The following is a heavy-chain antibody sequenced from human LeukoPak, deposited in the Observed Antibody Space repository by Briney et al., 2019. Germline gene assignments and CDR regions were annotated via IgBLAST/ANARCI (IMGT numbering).Heavy chain of an antibody. Sequence: ASVTVSCKASGGSFSSYGISWVRQAPGQGLEWMGGIIPISGILRYAQKFQGRVTITADKSTSTAYMELSSLRSEDTAVYYCARDWPRGDRSSSWYGGAFDIWGQGTMVTVSS. CDR2: IIPISGIL. CDR1: GGSFSSYG. V-gene: IGHV1-69*10. J-gene: IGHJ3*02. D-gene: IGHD6-13*01. CDR3: ARDWPRGDRSSSWYGGAFDI.